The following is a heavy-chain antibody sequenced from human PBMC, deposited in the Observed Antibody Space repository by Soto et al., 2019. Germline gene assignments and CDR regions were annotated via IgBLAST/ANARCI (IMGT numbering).Heavy chain of an antibody. D-gene: IGHD3-3*01. CDR2: IYYSGST. CDR3: ARTYYDFWSGLQGWKHGMDV. Sequence: SETLSLTCTVSGGSISSYYWSWIRQPPGEGLEWIGYIYYSGSTNYNPSLKSRVTISVDTSKNQFSLKLSSVTAADTAVYYCARTYYDFWSGLQGWKHGMDVWGQGTTVTVSS. V-gene: IGHV4-59*01. CDR1: GGSISSYY. J-gene: IGHJ6*02.